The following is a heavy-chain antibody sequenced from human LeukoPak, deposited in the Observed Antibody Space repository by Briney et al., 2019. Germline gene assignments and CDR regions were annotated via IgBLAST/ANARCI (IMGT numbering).Heavy chain of an antibody. Sequence: PGGSLRLSCAASGFTFSSYGMHWVRQAPGKGLEWVAFIRSAESTKYYADSVKGRFTISGDTSKNTLYLEVNSLRPEDTALYYCVRYISSWAQTLLDYWGQGTLVTVSS. V-gene: IGHV3-30*02. CDR3: VRYISSWAQTLLDY. D-gene: IGHD6-13*01. CDR2: IRSAESTK. CDR1: GFTFSSYG. J-gene: IGHJ4*02.